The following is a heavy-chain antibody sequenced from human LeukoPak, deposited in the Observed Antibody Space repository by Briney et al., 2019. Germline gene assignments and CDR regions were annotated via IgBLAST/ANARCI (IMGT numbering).Heavy chain of an antibody. CDR3: ARDSYSGSEHYYYYYGMDV. V-gene: IGHV1-46*01. D-gene: IGHD6-6*01. CDR2: INPSGGST. Sequence: ASVKVSCKASGYTFTSYYMHWVRQAPGQGLEWMGIINPSGGSTSYAQKFQGRVTMTRDTSTSTVYMELSSLRSEDTAVYYCARDSYSGSEHYYYYYGMDVWGQGTTVTVSS. CDR1: GYTFTSYY. J-gene: IGHJ6*02.